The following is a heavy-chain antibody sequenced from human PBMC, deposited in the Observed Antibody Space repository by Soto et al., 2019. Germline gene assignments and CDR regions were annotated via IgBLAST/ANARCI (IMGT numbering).Heavy chain of an antibody. V-gene: IGHV1-18*01. Sequence: QVQLVQSGAEVKKPGASVKVSCKASGYTFTSYGISWVRQAPGQGLEWMGWISAYNGNTNYAQKLQGRVTMTTDTSTSTAYMELRSLRSDDTAVYYCARDIVVVVAATPGEVYYYYGMDVWGQGTTVTVSS. CDR3: ARDIVVVVAATPGEVYYYYGMDV. J-gene: IGHJ6*02. CDR1: GYTFTSYG. CDR2: ISAYNGNT. D-gene: IGHD2-15*01.